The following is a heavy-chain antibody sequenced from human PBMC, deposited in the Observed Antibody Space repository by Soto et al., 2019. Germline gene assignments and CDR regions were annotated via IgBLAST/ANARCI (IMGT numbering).Heavy chain of an antibody. D-gene: IGHD3-16*01. Sequence: GGPLRLSCAASGFTFSNAWMSWVRQAPGKGLEWVGRIKSKTDGGTTDYAAPVKGRFTISRDDSKNTLYLQMNSLKTEDTAVYYCTTGVWGDYVDYWGQGTLVTVSS. CDR1: GFTFSNAW. CDR2: IKSKTDGGTT. J-gene: IGHJ4*02. V-gene: IGHV3-15*01. CDR3: TTGVWGDYVDY.